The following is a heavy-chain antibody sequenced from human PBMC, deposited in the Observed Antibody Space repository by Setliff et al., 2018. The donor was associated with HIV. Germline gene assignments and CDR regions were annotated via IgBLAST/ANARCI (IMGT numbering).Heavy chain of an antibody. CDR3: ARSVRGYDYYYYYYMDV. CDR2: FYYNGDS. Sequence: SETLSLTCTVSGDSVNDRSYFWGWIRQPPGKGLEWIGTFYYNGDSRYNPSLKNRVTISVDTSKNQFSLKLSSVTAADTAVYYCARSVRGYDYYYYYYMDVWGKGTTVTVSS. J-gene: IGHJ6*03. CDR1: GDSVNDRSYF. D-gene: IGHD5-12*01. V-gene: IGHV4-39*07.